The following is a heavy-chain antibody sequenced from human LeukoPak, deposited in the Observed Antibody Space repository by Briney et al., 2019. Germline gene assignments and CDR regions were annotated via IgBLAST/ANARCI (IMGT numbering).Heavy chain of an antibody. CDR3: ARPRSGSLDY. D-gene: IGHD3-10*01. V-gene: IGHV4-34*01. Sequence: PSETLSLTCAVYGGSFSGYYWSWIRQPPGKGLEWIGEINHSGSTNYNPSLKSRVTISVDTSKNQFSLKLSSVTAADTAVYYCARPRSGSLDYWGQGTPVTVSS. J-gene: IGHJ4*02. CDR2: INHSGST. CDR1: GGSFSGYY.